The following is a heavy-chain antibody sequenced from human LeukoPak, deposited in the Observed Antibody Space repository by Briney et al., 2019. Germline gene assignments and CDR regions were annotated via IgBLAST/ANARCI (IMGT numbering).Heavy chain of an antibody. J-gene: IGHJ5*02. CDR2: IYYSGST. V-gene: IGHV4-39*01. CDR3: ARKVDTAMVGGNWFDP. Sequence: SETLSLTCTVSGGSISSSSYYWGWVRQPPGKGLEWIGGIYYSGSTYYNPSLKSRVTISVDTSKNQFSLKLSSVTAADTAVYYCARKVDTAMVGGNWFDPWGQGTLVTVSS. CDR1: GGSISSSSYY. D-gene: IGHD5-18*01.